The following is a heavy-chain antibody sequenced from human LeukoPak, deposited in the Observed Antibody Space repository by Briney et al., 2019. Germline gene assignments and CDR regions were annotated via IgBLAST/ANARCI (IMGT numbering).Heavy chain of an antibody. CDR1: GVSINNGPHY. CDR3: ARHMENNEGSGSYGYFDF. V-gene: IGHV4-39*01. J-gene: IGHJ4*02. CDR2: HHYRGST. Sequence: SETLSLSCSVSGVSINNGPHYCTWIRQPPGKGLEWLANHHYRGSTYYKPSLRSRVTMSVDTSKNEVFLRLTSVTAADTAVYFCARHMENNEGSGSYGYFDFWGQGMLITVSS. D-gene: IGHD1-26*01.